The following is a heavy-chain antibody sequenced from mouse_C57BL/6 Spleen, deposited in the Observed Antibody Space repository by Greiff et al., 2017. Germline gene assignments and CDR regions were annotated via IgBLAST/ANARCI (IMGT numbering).Heavy chain of an antibody. J-gene: IGHJ3*01. CDR1: GYTFTSYG. CDR2: IYPRSGNT. V-gene: IGHV1-81*01. CDR3: ARGGTAQALFAY. D-gene: IGHD3-2*02. Sequence: LVESGAELARPGASVKLSCKASGYTFTSYGISWVKQRTGQGLEWIGEIYPRSGNTYYNEKFKGKATLTADKSSSTAYMELRSLTSEDSAVYFCARGGTAQALFAYWGQGTLVTVSA.